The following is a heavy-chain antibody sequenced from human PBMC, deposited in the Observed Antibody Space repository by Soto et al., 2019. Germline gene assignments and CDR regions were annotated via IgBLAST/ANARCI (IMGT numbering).Heavy chain of an antibody. V-gene: IGHV4-31*03. D-gene: IGHD3-3*01. CDR3: ASESQNLYCNFWSGYYNF. Sequence: QVQLQESGPGLVKPSETLSLTCTVSGGSISSGGHYWNWIRQYPGKGLEWIGYIHDSGSTYYNPSLKSRVIISLASSKNLFSLKLTSVTAADTAVYFCASESQNLYCNFWSGYYNFWGQGTLVTVSS. CDR1: GGSISSGGHY. CDR2: IHDSGST. J-gene: IGHJ4*02.